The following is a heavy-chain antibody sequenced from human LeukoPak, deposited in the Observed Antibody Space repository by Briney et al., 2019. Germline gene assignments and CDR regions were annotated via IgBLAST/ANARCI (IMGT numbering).Heavy chain of an antibody. J-gene: IGHJ3*02. V-gene: IGHV1-69*04. CDR3: ARKKVQLRDDAFDI. CDR2: IIPILGIA. CDR1: GGTFSSYA. D-gene: IGHD3-10*01. Sequence: GASVKVSCKASGGTFSSYAISWVRQAPGQGLEWMGRIIPILGIANYAQKFQGRVTITADKSTSTAYMELSSLRSEDTAVYYCARKKVQLRDDAFDIWGQGTMGTVSS.